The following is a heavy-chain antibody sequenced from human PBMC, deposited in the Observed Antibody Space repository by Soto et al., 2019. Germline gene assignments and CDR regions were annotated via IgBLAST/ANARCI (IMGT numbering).Heavy chain of an antibody. CDR2: IYSGGST. CDR1: GFTVSSNY. CDR3: ARDFRPPYGVRYFDY. J-gene: IGHJ4*02. V-gene: IGHV3-53*04. Sequence: EVQLVESGGGLVQPGGSLRLSCAASGFTVSSNYMSWSRQLQGRGLGWGSVIYSGGSTFSADSVKGRFTISRHNSKNTLYLQMNSLRAEDTAVYYCARDFRPPYGVRYFDYWGQGTLVTVSS. D-gene: IGHD4-17*01.